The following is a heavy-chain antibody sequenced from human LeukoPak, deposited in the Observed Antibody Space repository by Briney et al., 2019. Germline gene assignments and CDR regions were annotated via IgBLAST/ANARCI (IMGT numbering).Heavy chain of an antibody. CDR3: VRGFLEWLDQDY. V-gene: IGHV3-48*03. J-gene: IGHJ4*02. D-gene: IGHD3-3*01. CDR1: GFTFSSYE. Sequence: GGSLRLSCAASGFTFSSYEMNWVRQAPGKGLEWVSYISSSGRTIYYEDSVKGRFTISRNNAKNSLYLQMSSLRAEDTALYYCVRGFLEWLDQDYWGQGTLVTVSS. CDR2: ISSSGRTI.